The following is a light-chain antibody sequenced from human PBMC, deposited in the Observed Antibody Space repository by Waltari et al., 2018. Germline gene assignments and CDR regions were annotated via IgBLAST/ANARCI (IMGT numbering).Light chain of an antibody. Sequence: QSALTQPASVSGSPGQSITISCTGTSSDVGGYNYVSWYQQHPGKVPKLMIYEVTNRPSGVSDRFSGSKSDNTASLTISGLQAEDEADYYCSSYRSSTTLKYVFGTGTKVTVL. CDR1: SSDVGGYNY. V-gene: IGLV2-14*01. CDR2: EVT. J-gene: IGLJ1*01. CDR3: SSYRSSTTLKYV.